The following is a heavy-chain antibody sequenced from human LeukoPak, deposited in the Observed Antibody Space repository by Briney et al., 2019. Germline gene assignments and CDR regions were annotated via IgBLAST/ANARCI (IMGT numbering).Heavy chain of an antibody. V-gene: IGHV3-30*18. D-gene: IGHD4-11*01. J-gene: IGHJ6*02. CDR1: GFTFSSYG. CDR2: TSNDGSNK. CDR3: AKGRRKTGNYRQDYYGMDV. Sequence: GRSLRLSCAASGFTFSSYGMHWVSQAPGKGLEWVAVTSNDGSNKEYADSVKGRFTVSRDNSKNTLYLQVNFVRSEDTAVYYCAKGRRKTGNYRQDYYGMDVWGQGTTVTVSS.